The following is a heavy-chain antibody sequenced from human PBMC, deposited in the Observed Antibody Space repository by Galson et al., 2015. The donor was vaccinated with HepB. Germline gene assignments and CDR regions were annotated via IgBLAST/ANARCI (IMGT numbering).Heavy chain of an antibody. J-gene: IGHJ2*01. D-gene: IGHD6-19*01. CDR3: ARSGYSSGWYPWYFDL. Sequence: THTLTCTFSGFSLSTTEMRVSWIRQPPGKALEWLARIDWDDDKFYSTSLKTRLTISKDTSKNQVVLTMTNMDPVDTATYYCARSGYSSGWYPWYFDLWGRGTLVTVSS. CDR2: IDWDDDK. CDR1: GFSLSTTEMR. V-gene: IGHV2-70*04.